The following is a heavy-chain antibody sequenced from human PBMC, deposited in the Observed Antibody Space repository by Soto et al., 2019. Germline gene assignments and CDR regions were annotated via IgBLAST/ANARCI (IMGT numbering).Heavy chain of an antibody. CDR2: IYYTGST. Sequence: QLQLQESGPGLVKPSETLSLTCTVSGGSISSSSFFWGWIRQPPGKGLEWIGSIYYTGSTYYNPSLKSRVSISVDTSKNQFSLKLSSVTAADTAVFYCARLEVVAGVMDYFDYWGQGTLVTVSS. CDR1: GGSISSSSFF. CDR3: ARLEVVAGVMDYFDY. J-gene: IGHJ4*02. D-gene: IGHD6-19*01. V-gene: IGHV4-39*01.